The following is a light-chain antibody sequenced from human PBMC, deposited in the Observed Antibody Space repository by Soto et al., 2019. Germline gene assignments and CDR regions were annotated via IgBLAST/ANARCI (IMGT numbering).Light chain of an antibody. J-gene: IGKJ4*01. CDR2: AAS. CDR1: ENIFKF. V-gene: IGKV1-5*01. CDR3: QHYNTQSIT. Sequence: DIQLIQSPATLSASVGDRITITCRASENIFKFLAWYQQRSGRAPNLLIYAASDLETEVPSRFSGRGSGTEFTLTIDRLQPDDSATYYCQHYNTQSITFGGGTKVDVK.